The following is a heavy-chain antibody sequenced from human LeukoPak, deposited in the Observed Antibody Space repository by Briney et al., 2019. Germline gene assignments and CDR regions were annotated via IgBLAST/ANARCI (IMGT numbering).Heavy chain of an antibody. D-gene: IGHD6-13*01. J-gene: IGHJ4*02. Sequence: PGGSLRLSCAASGFTFSSYWMSWVRQDPGKGLEWVANIKQDGSEKYYVNSVKGRFTISRDNAKNSLYLQMNSLRAEDTAVYYCARDGPYIAAAGTFSPLEPLGYWGQGTLVTVSS. CDR1: GFTFSSYW. CDR2: IKQDGSEK. V-gene: IGHV3-7*01. CDR3: ARDGPYIAAAGTFSPLEPLGY.